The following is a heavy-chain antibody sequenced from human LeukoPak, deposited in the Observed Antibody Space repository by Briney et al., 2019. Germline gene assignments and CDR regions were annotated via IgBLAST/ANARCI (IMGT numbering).Heavy chain of an antibody. CDR1: GGSISSGGYY. Sequence: SQTLSLTCTVSGGSISSGGYYWSWIRQHPGKGLEWIRYIYYSGSTYYNPSLKSRVTISVDTSKNQFSLKLSSVTAADTAVYYCARDQFDYMDVWGKGTTVTVSS. CDR3: ARDQFDYMDV. J-gene: IGHJ6*03. D-gene: IGHD3-10*01. V-gene: IGHV4-31*03. CDR2: IYYSGST.